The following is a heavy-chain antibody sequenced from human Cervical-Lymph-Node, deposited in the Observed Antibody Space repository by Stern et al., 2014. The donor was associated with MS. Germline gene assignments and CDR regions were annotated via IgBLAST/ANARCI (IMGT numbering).Heavy chain of an antibody. Sequence: VQLVESGAEVKKPGASVKVSCKASGYTFTGYYMHWVRQAPGQGLEWMGWINPNSGGTNYAQKFQGWVTMTRDTSISTAYMELSRLRSDDTAVYYCAREEMANPVGMDYWGQGTRVTVSS. V-gene: IGHV1-2*04. CDR1: GYTFTGYY. J-gene: IGHJ4*02. D-gene: IGHD5-24*01. CDR2: INPNSGGT. CDR3: AREEMANPVGMDY.